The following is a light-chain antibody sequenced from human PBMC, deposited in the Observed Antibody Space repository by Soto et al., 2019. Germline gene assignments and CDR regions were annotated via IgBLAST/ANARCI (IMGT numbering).Light chain of an antibody. Sequence: IQLTHSPSFLSASVVYRVTITCLASQDFNNYLAWYQQKPGEAPKLLMYVASTLQSGVPSRFSGSGSGTEFTLTISSLQPEDFATYFCQQLNSFPLTFGGGTKVDIK. J-gene: IGKJ4*01. CDR2: VAS. CDR1: QDFNNY. CDR3: QQLNSFPLT. V-gene: IGKV1-9*01.